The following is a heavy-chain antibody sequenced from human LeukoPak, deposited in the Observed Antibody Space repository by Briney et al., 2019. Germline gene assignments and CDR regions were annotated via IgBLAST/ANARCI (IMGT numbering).Heavy chain of an antibody. V-gene: IGHV3-21*04. J-gene: IGHJ4*02. CDR3: AKVLNGIMIAFGGVIIDY. Sequence: GGSLRLSCAASGFTFSSYSMNWVRQAPGKGLEWVSSISSSSSYIYYADSVKGRFTTSRDNSKNTLHLQMDSLRAEDTAVYYCAKVLNGIMIAFGGVIIDYWGQGTQVTVSS. CDR1: GFTFSSYS. CDR2: ISSSSSYI. D-gene: IGHD3-16*02.